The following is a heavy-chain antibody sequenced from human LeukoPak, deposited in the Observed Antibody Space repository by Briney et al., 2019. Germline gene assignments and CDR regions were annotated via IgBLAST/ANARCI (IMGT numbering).Heavy chain of an antibody. CDR3: ASRSSLYYFDY. CDR1: GFFFSSHG. Sequence: PGGSLRLSCATSGFFFSSHGLHWVRQAPGQGLEWLAVISFDGKNKFYADSVKGRFTISRDNAKNSLYLQMNSLRAEDTAVYYCASRSSLYYFDYWGQGTLVTVSS. V-gene: IGHV3-30*04. CDR2: ISFDGKNK. D-gene: IGHD6-13*01. J-gene: IGHJ4*02.